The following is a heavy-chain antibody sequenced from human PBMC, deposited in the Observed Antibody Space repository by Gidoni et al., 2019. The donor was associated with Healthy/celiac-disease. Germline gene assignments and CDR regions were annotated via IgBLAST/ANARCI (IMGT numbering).Heavy chain of an antibody. CDR2: IIPIFGTA. J-gene: IGHJ5*02. CDR1: GGTFSSYA. Sequence: QVQLVQSGAEVKKPGSSVKVSCKASGGTFSSYAISWVRQAPGQGLEWMGGIIPIFGTANYAQKFQGRVTITADESTSTAYMELSSLRSEDTAVYYCALRGMVRGVINNWFDPWGQGTLVTVSS. CDR3: ALRGMVRGVINNWFDP. D-gene: IGHD3-10*01. V-gene: IGHV1-69*01.